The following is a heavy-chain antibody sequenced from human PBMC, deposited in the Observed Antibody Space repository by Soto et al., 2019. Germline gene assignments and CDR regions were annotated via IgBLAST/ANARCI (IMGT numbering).Heavy chain of an antibody. CDR2: IYPGDFDT. J-gene: IGHJ4*02. CDR3: ARLDYGSGTPHFDV. CDR1: GYRFTSYW. D-gene: IGHD3-10*01. V-gene: IGHV5-51*01. Sequence: PGESLKISCQGSGYRFTSYWIAWVRQLPGKGLEFMGIIYPGDFDTRYNPSFQGQVTISVDNSISTAYPQWSSLKAPDTAMYYCARLDYGSGTPHFDVWGQGTQVTVSS.